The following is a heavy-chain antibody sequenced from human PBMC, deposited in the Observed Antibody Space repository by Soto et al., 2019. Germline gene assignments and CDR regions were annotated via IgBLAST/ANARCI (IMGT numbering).Heavy chain of an antibody. CDR1: GDSLRSSYHY. CDR3: AKNQGVELVPLATVDWFDP. J-gene: IGHJ5*02. V-gene: IGHV4-39*01. Sequence: SETLSLTCTVSGDSLRSSYHYWGWIRQLPGKGLEWIGSIYYTGNTYYNPSLKSRVSISVDMATNEISLRLRAESIADTAVYHCAKNQGVELVPLATVDWFDPWGQGSVVTVSS. D-gene: IGHD1-26*01. CDR2: IYYTGNT.